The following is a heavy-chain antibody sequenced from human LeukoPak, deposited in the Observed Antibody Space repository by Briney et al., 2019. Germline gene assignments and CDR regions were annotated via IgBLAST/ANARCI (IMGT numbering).Heavy chain of an antibody. CDR1: GFTFSSYS. J-gene: IGHJ6*02. D-gene: IGHD3-3*01. Sequence: MPGGSLRLSCAASGFTFSSYSMNWVRQAPGKGLEWVSSISSSSYIYYADSVKGRFTISRDNAKNSLYLQMNSLRAEDTAVYYCALFWSRYYYGMDVWGQGTTVTVSS. CDR3: ALFWSRYYYGMDV. CDR2: ISSSSYI. V-gene: IGHV3-21*01.